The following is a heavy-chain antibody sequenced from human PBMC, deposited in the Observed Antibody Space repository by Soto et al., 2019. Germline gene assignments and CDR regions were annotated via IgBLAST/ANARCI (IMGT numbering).Heavy chain of an antibody. CDR1: GFTFSSYD. CDR3: ARDLSVTYYYYYGMDV. J-gene: IGHJ6*02. CDR2: ISYDGSNK. D-gene: IGHD2-21*02. V-gene: IGHV3-30-3*01. Sequence: GGSLRLSCAASGFTFSSYDMHWVRQAPGKGLEWVSVISYDGSNKYYADSVKGRFTISRDNSKNTLYLQMNSLRAEDTAVYYCARDLSVTYYYYYGMDVWGQGTTVTVSS.